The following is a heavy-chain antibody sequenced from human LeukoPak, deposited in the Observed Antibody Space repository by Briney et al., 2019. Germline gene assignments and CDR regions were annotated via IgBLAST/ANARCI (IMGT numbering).Heavy chain of an antibody. CDR3: ARGKGSGWSVHWSDP. Sequence: SETLSLTCAVYGGSFSGYYWSWIRQPPGKGLEWIGEINHSGSTNYNPSLKSRVTISVDTSKNQFSLKLSSVTAADTAVYYCARGKGSGWSVHWSDPWGQGTLVTVSS. V-gene: IGHV4-34*01. CDR1: GGSFSGYY. D-gene: IGHD6-19*01. CDR2: INHSGST. J-gene: IGHJ5*02.